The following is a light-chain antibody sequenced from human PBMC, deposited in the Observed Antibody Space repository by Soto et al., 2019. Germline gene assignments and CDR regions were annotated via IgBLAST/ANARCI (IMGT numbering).Light chain of an antibody. J-gene: IGKJ1*01. CDR3: QQYGSSPQWT. Sequence: EIVLTQYPGTLSLSPGERATLSRRASQSVSSSYLAWYQQKPGQAPRLLIYGASSRATGIPDKFSGSGSGTDFTLTISRLEPEDFAVYYCQQYGSSPQWTFGQGTKADIK. CDR1: QSVSSSY. CDR2: GAS. V-gene: IGKV3-20*01.